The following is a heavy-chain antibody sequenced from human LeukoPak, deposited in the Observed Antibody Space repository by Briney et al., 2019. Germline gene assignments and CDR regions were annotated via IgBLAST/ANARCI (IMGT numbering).Heavy chain of an antibody. J-gene: IGHJ4*02. CDR1: GFTFSSYG. CDR2: IWYDGSNK. V-gene: IGHV3-33*06. CDR3: AKDFHKYYYGSGSYGVDY. D-gene: IGHD3-10*01. Sequence: GGSLRLSCAASGFTFSSYGMHWVRQAPGEGLEWVAVIWYDGSNKYYADSVKGRFTISRDNSKNTLYLQMNSLRAEDTAVYYCAKDFHKYYYGSGSYGVDYWGQGTLVTVSS.